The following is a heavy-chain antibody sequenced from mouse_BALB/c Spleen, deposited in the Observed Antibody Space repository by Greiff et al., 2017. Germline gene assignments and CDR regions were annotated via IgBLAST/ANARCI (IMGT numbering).Heavy chain of an antibody. V-gene: IGHV5-12-1*01. J-gene: IGHJ3*01. CDR3: ARRGITSWFAY. Sequence: EVQRVESGGGLVKPGGSLKLSCAASGFAFSSYDMSWVRQTPEKRLEWVAYISSGGGSTYYPDTVKGRFTISRDNAKNTLYLQMSSLKSEDTAMYYCARRGITSWFAYWGQGTLGTVSA. D-gene: IGHD2-4*01. CDR1: GFAFSSYD. CDR2: ISSGGGST.